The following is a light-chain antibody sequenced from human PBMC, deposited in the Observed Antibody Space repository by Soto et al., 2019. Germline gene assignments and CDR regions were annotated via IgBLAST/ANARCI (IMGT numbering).Light chain of an antibody. CDR3: QQYSGTNLT. J-gene: IGKJ4*01. Sequence: DIVLTQSPDSLAVSLGERATINCKSSRSLLYTSNNKNYLAWYQQKPGQPPKLLINWASIRESGVPDRFSGSGTNQDFTLTISSLQAEEVALSCRQQYSGTNLTFRGGAQLEIK. V-gene: IGKV4-1*01. CDR2: WAS. CDR1: RSLLYTSNNKNY.